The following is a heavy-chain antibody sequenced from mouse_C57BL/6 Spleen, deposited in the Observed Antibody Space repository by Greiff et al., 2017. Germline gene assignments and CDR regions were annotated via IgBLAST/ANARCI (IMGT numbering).Heavy chain of an antibody. Sequence: VQLQQSGAELVKPGASVKLSCTASGFNIKDYYMHWVKQRTEQGLEWIGRIDPEDGETKYATKFQGKATITADTSSNTAYLQLSSLTSEDTAVYYCARRDGNCYVDYWGQGTTLTVSS. CDR1: GFNIKDYY. J-gene: IGHJ2*01. CDR2: IDPEDGET. CDR3: ARRDGNCYVDY. D-gene: IGHD2-1*01. V-gene: IGHV14-2*01.